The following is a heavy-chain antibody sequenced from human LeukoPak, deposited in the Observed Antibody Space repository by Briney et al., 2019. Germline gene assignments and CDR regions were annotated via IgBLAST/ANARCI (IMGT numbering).Heavy chain of an antibody. CDR2: ISAYNGNT. V-gene: IGHV1-18*01. Sequence: ASVKVSCKASGYTFTSYGISWVRQAPGQGLGWMGWISAYNGNTNYAQKLQGRVTMTTDTSTSTAYMELRSLRSDDTAVYYCARDGSDFWSGYWEKNWFDPWGQGTLVTVSS. CDR3: ARDGSDFWSGYWEKNWFDP. CDR1: GYTFTSYG. D-gene: IGHD3-3*01. J-gene: IGHJ5*02.